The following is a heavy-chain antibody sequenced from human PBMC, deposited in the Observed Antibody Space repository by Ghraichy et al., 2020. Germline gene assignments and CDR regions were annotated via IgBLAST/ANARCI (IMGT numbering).Heavy chain of an antibody. CDR2: IWSDGSHK. CDR1: GFDFTTHA. J-gene: IGHJ4*02. CDR3: TRDPPGSGWSFDC. V-gene: IGHV3-33*01. D-gene: IGHD6-19*01. Sequence: LRLSCAASGFDFTTHAMHWVRQAPGKGLEWVAMIWSDGSHKHYPDSVKGRFTIYRDNSKDTVYLEINSLRAEDSAMYYCTRDPPGSGWSFDCWGQGSLVTVSS.